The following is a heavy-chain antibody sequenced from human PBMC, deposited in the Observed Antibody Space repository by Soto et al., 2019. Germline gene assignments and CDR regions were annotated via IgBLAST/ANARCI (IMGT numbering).Heavy chain of an antibody. CDR3: ARATYTSGGSPTFAIDV. V-gene: IGHV1-3*01. D-gene: IGHD3-10*01. Sequence: QVHLVQSGAEVKEPGASVRVSCKASVYTFSSNAIHWVRQAPGQELEWMGWINAGNGYAKYSQNFQDRATLTGDTSASTTYLELSSLRSEDTAIFYCARATYTSGGSPTFAIDVGGQGTTVTVSS. J-gene: IGHJ6*02. CDR2: INAGNGYA. CDR1: VYTFSSNA.